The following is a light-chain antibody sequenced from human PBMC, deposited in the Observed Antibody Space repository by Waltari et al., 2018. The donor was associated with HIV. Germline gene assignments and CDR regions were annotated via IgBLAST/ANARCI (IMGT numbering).Light chain of an antibody. J-gene: IGLJ1*01. Sequence: QSALTQPASVSGSPGQSITLSCTGTSSDVGGYNFVSWYQHNPGKAPILLIYDVTKRASGVSNRFSGSKSGNTASLTITGLQAGGEADFYCCTYTSSNAVYVFGTWTTVTVL. V-gene: IGLV2-14*03. CDR2: DVT. CDR1: SSDVGGYNF. CDR3: CTYTSSNAVYV.